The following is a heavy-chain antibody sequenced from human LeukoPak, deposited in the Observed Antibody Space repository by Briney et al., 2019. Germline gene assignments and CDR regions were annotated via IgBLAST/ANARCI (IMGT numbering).Heavy chain of an antibody. V-gene: IGHV1-8*01. CDR2: MNPNSGNT. D-gene: IGHD1-26*01. CDR1: GYTFTSYD. Sequence: ASVKVSCKASGYTFTSYDINWVRQATGQGRGWMGWMNPNSGNTGYAQNFQGRVTMTRNTSISTAYMELRSLRSEDTAVYYCAGGREIRGLDIWGQGTMVTVSS. J-gene: IGHJ3*02. CDR3: AGGREIRGLDI.